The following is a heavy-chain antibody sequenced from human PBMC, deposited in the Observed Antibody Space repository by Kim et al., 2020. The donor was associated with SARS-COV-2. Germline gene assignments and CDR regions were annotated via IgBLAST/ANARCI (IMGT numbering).Heavy chain of an antibody. CDR2: RII. D-gene: IGHD3-16*01. J-gene: IGHJ4*02. Sequence: RIINHADSVRGRFTISRDDATNTLYLQMNSLRPDDTAMYYCVKDFGGPSDSSGQGTLVTVSS. CDR3: VKDFGGPSDS. V-gene: IGHV3-74*01.